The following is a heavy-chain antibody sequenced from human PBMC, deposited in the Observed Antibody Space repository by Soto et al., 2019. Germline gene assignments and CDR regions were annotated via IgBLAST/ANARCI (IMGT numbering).Heavy chain of an antibody. Sequence: EVQLVETGGGLIQPGGSLRLSCAASGLTVSSNYMNWVRQAPGKGLEWVSVLYSGGSTHYSGSVKGRFIISRENSKNTLYLQMNSLRVEDTAVYYCARDRPGDEGDGFDIWGHGTMVTVSS. CDR3: ARDRPGDEGDGFDI. D-gene: IGHD3-10*01. CDR2: LYSGGST. V-gene: IGHV3-53*02. CDR1: GLTVSSNY. J-gene: IGHJ3*02.